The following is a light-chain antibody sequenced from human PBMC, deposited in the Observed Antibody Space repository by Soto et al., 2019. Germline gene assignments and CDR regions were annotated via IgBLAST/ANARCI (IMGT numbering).Light chain of an antibody. J-gene: IGLJ1*01. CDR3: SSYTSSRAYD. CDR1: SSDVGGYNY. V-gene: IGLV2-14*01. Sequence: QSALTQPASVSGSPGQSITISCTGTSSDVGGYNYVSWYQQQSGKAPKLMIHEVSNRPSGVSNRFSGSKSGNTASLTISGLQAEDEAYYYCSSYTSSRAYDFGIGTKLTVL. CDR2: EVS.